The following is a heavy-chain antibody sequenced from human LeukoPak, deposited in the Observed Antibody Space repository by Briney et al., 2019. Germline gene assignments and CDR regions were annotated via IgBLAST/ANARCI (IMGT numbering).Heavy chain of an antibody. CDR3: ARGRDGYPGGY. J-gene: IGHJ4*02. D-gene: IGHD5-24*01. CDR2: ITSNKTYI. CDR1: GFTFSSYT. V-gene: IGHV3-21*01. Sequence: PGGSLRLSCAVSGFTFSSYTMHCVRHAPGKGLEWVSSITSNKTYIYYADSVKGRFTISRDNAKNSLYLQMTSLRADDTAMYYCARGRDGYPGGYWGQGTLVTVSS.